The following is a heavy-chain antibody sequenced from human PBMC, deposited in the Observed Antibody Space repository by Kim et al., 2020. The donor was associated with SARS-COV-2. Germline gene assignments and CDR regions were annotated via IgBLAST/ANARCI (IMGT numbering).Heavy chain of an antibody. Sequence: GGSLRLSCATSGFTFGSYWMSWVRQAPGKGLEWVASIKQDGSEKYSVDSVKGRFTISRDNAKNSLYLQMNSLRAEDTAVYYCARRGSGDYWGQGTLVTVS. CDR3: ARRGSGDY. CDR1: GFTFGSYW. CDR2: IKQDGSEK. J-gene: IGHJ4*02. D-gene: IGHD3-10*01. V-gene: IGHV3-7*01.